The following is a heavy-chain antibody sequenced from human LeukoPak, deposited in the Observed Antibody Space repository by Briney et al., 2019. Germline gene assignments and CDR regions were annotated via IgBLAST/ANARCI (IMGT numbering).Heavy chain of an antibody. J-gene: IGHJ4*02. CDR2: INWNGGST. CDR3: ARERRGRYFDWLPGEYYFDY. V-gene: IGHV3-20*04. Sequence: HGGSLRLSCAASGFTFDDYGMSWVRQAPGKGLEWVSGINWNGGSTGYADSVKGRFTISRDNAKNSLYLQMNSLRAEDTALYYCARERRGRYFDWLPGEYYFDYWGQGTLVTVSS. D-gene: IGHD3-9*01. CDR1: GFTFDDYG.